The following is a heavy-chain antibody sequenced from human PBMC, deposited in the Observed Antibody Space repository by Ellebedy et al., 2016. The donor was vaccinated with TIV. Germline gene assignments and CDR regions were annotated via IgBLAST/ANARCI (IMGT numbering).Heavy chain of an antibody. CDR2: IYHSGST. V-gene: IGHV4-30-2*01. D-gene: IGHD3-3*01. CDR1: GGSISSGGYS. CDR3: ARRGAYYDFWSG. Sequence: SETLSLTCAVSGGSISSGGYSWSWIRQPPGKGLEWIGYIYHSGSTYYNPSLKSRVTISVDRSKNQFSLKPSSVTAADTAVYFCARRGAYYDFWSGWGQGTLVTVSS. J-gene: IGHJ4*02.